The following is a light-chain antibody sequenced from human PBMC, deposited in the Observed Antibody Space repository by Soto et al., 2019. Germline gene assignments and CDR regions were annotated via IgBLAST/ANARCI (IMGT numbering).Light chain of an antibody. V-gene: IGLV2-14*01. Sequence: QSVLTQPASVSGSPGQSITISCTGTSSDVGGYNYVSWYQQHPGKVPKLMIYDVSNRPSGVSNRFSGSKSGNTASLTISGLQAEDEDDYYCSSYTSSSTLVVFGGGTKLTVL. CDR3: SSYTSSSTLVV. CDR1: SSDVGGYNY. J-gene: IGLJ2*01. CDR2: DVS.